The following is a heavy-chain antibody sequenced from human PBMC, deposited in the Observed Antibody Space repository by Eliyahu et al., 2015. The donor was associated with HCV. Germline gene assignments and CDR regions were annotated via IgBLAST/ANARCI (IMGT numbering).Heavy chain of an antibody. CDR3: ANGVSPDY. D-gene: IGHD2-21*01. CDR2: IKEDGSEK. V-gene: IGHV3-7*01. Sequence: EVQLVESGGGLVQPGGSLRXXCAASGFTFNSYWMTWVRQAPGKGLEWVANIKEDGSEKYYVDSVKGRFTISRDNAKKSLYLQMNSLTADDTAVYYCANGVSPDYWGQGTLVXVSS. J-gene: IGHJ4*02. CDR1: GFTFNSYW.